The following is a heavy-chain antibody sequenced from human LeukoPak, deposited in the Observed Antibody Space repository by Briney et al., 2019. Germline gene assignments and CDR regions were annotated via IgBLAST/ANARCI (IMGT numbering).Heavy chain of an antibody. CDR2: INTNTGNP. J-gene: IGHJ5*02. V-gene: IGHV7-4-1*02. CDR1: GYTFTSYA. Sequence: ASVKVSCKASGYTFTSYAMNWVRQAPGQGLEWMGWINTNTGNPTYAQGFTGRFVFSLDASVSTAYLQISSLKAEDTAVYYCARELDYGDYEDWFDPWGQGTLVTVSS. D-gene: IGHD4-17*01. CDR3: ARELDYGDYEDWFDP.